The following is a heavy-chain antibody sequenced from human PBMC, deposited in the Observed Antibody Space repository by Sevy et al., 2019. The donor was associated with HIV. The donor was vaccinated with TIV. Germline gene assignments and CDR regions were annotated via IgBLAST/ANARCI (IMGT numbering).Heavy chain of an antibody. Sequence: GGSLRLSCAASGFTFSSHDMHWVRQATGKGLEWISSIGTVGDTYYIGSVKGRFTISREDAKKSFYLQMNSRRDDDTAVYYCARGQRLAPPWGFDLWGRGTLVTVSS. CDR1: GFTFSSHD. D-gene: IGHD6-25*01. CDR3: ARGQRLAPPWGFDL. J-gene: IGHJ2*01. V-gene: IGHV3-13*01. CDR2: IGTVGDT.